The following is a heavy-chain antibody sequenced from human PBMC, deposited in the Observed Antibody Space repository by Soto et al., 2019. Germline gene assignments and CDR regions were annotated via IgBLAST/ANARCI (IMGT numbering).Heavy chain of an antibody. V-gene: IGHV1-18*01. J-gene: IGHJ6*02. CDR2: ISAYNGNT. CDR1: GSTFTSYG. Sequence: ASVKVSCRASGSTFTSYGISWVRQAPGQGLEWMGWISAYNGNTNYAQKLQGRVTMTTDTSTSTAYMELRSLRSDDTAVYYCAREDYDFWSGHIAPYYGMDVWGQGTTVTVSS. D-gene: IGHD3-3*01. CDR3: AREDYDFWSGHIAPYYGMDV.